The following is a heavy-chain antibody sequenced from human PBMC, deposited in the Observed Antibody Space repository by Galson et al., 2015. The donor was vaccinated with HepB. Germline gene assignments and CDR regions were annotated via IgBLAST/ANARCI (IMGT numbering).Heavy chain of an antibody. CDR3: ARVGVARYSSGWYYYFDY. D-gene: IGHD6-19*01. Sequence: SVKVSCKASGYTFTSYAMHWVRQAPGQRLEWMGWINAGNGNTKYSQKFQGRVTITRDTSASTAYMELSSLRSEDTAVYYCARVGVARYSSGWYYYFDYWGQGTLVTVSS. CDR2: INAGNGNT. V-gene: IGHV1-3*01. J-gene: IGHJ4*02. CDR1: GYTFTSYA.